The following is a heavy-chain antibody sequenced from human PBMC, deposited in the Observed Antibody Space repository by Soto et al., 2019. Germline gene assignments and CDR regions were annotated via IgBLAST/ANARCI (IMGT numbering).Heavy chain of an antibody. CDR1: GFIFNRFW. CDR3: ARIPPRGDHSNYPMSY. Sequence: GGSLRLSCAASGFIFNRFWMSWVRQAPGKGLECVANIKEDGSDKYYVDSVKGRFTISRDNAKNSLYLQMNSLRPEDTAVYYCARIPPRGDHSNYPMSYWGQGTLVTVSS. J-gene: IGHJ4*02. CDR2: IKEDGSDK. V-gene: IGHV3-7*03. D-gene: IGHD4-4*01.